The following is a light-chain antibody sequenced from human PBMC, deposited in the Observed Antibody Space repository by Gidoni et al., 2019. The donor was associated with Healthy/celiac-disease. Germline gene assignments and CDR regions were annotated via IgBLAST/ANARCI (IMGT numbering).Light chain of an antibody. CDR1: QSVSSSY. V-gene: IGKV3-20*01. CDR3: QQYGSSWT. Sequence: GTLSLSPGARATLSCRASQSVSSSYLAWYQQKPGQAPTLLSDGASSSATGIPDRGSGSGSGSDFTLTISRLEPEDVAVYYCQQYGSSWTFGQGTKVEIK. CDR2: GAS. J-gene: IGKJ1*01.